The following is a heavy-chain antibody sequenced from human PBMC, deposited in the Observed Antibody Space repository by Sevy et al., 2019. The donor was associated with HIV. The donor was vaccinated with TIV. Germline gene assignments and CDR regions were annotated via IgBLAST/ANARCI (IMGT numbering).Heavy chain of an antibody. V-gene: IGHV1-69*13. CDR2: IIPIFGTA. J-gene: IGHJ6*02. CDR3: AARHYYGSGSYWRGMDV. D-gene: IGHD3-10*01. CDR1: GGTFSSYA. Sequence: ASVKVSCKASGGTFSSYAISWVRQAPGQGLEWMGGIIPIFGTANYAQKFQGRVTITADESTSTAYMELSSLRSEDTAVYYCAARHYYGSGSYWRGMDVWGQGTTVTVSS.